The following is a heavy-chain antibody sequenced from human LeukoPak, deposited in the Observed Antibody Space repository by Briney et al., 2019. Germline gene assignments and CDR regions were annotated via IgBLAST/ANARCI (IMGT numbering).Heavy chain of an antibody. Sequence: ASVKVSFKASGYTFTSYYMHWVRQAPGQGLEWMGIINPSGGSTSYAQKFQGRVTMTRDTSTSTVYMELRSLRSDDTAVYYCARENYYDGSGSPSASAPVDHWGQGILVTVSS. J-gene: IGHJ4*02. CDR2: INPSGGST. CDR1: GYTFTSYY. V-gene: IGHV1-46*01. CDR3: ARENYYDGSGSPSASAPVDH. D-gene: IGHD3-22*01.